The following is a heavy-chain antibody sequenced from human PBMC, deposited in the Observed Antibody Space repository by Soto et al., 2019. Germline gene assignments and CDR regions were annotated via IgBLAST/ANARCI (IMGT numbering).Heavy chain of an antibody. V-gene: IGHV1-69*01. CDR3: ARDSRTATLDF. Sequence: QVQLVQSGAEVKQPGSSVKVSCTLSGGTFDSFTISWVRQAPGQGFEWMGGIIPVSGVPSYSRHFQGRITITADASTRTAYMDLSGLKFDDTAVYFCARDSRTATLDFWGQGTLVSVS. D-gene: IGHD2-2*01. J-gene: IGHJ4*02. CDR2: IIPVSGVP. CDR1: GGTFDSFT.